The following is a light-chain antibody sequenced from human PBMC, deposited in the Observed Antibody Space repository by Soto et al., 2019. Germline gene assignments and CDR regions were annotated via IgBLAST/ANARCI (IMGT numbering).Light chain of an antibody. J-gene: IGKJ4*01. Sequence: IQMTQSPSSLSASVGDRVTITCRVSQGVSDDVGWYQQKPGQAPKLLIYSASTLQSGVTSRFSGSGSGTDFTLTISSLQPEDFATYYCLQYSNSPLTCGGGTNEQIK. V-gene: IGKV1-6*01. CDR3: LQYSNSPLT. CDR2: SAS. CDR1: QGVSDD.